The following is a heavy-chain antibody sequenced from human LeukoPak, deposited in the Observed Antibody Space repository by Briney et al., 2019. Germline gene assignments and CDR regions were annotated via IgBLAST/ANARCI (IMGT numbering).Heavy chain of an antibody. J-gene: IGHJ3*02. CDR1: GGSISSSSYY. Sequence: PSETLSLTCTVSGGSISSSSYYWGWIRQPPGKGLEWIGSIYYSGSTYYNPSLKSRVTISVDTSKNQFSLKLSSVTAADTAVYYCASRDCSSTSCYSDDAFDIWGQGTMVTVSS. CDR2: IYYSGST. V-gene: IGHV4-39*01. CDR3: ASRDCSSTSCYSDDAFDI. D-gene: IGHD2-2*02.